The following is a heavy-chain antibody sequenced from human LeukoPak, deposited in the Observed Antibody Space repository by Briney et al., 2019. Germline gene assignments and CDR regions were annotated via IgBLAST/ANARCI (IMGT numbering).Heavy chain of an antibody. D-gene: IGHD2-15*01. CDR2: IYSSGRT. CDR1: GASMSNSF. Sequence: SETLSLTCTVSGASMSNSFWSWIRQPAGKGLEWIGRIYSSGRTNYNPSLKSRVTLSIDTSNNQFSLKLTSVTAADTASYYCVRAPAGCGGTCSFDYWGQGTLVTVSS. J-gene: IGHJ4*02. CDR3: VRAPAGCGGTCSFDY. V-gene: IGHV4-4*07.